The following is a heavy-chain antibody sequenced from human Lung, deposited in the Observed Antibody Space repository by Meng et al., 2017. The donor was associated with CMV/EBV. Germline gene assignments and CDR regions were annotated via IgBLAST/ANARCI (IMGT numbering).Heavy chain of an antibody. CDR3: AKDDSAYFDFRSGYSTPPDY. CDR1: GFSFSSYG. D-gene: IGHD3-3*01. CDR2: IRYDGNKK. Sequence: GGSLRLXCAASGFSFSSYGMQWVRQAPGKGLEWVTFIRYDGNKKYYVDSVKGRFTISRDNSKNMLYLQMNSLRAEDTAVYYCAKDDSAYFDFRSGYSTPPDYXGQGXLVTVSS. J-gene: IGHJ4*02. V-gene: IGHV3-30*02.